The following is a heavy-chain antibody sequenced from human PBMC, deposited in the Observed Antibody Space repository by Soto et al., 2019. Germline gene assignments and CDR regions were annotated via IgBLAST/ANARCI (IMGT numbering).Heavy chain of an antibody. V-gene: IGHV1-69*13. CDR2: IIPIFGTA. CDR1: GGTFSSYA. CDR3: ARDTGMEYSSSWYGGGYYYGMDV. Sequence: SVKVSCKASGGTFSSYAISWVRQAPGQGLEWMGGIIPIFGTANYAQKFQGRVTITADESTSTAYMELSSLRSEDTAVYYCARDTGMEYSSSWYGGGYYYGMDVWGQGTTVTVSS. D-gene: IGHD6-13*01. J-gene: IGHJ6*02.